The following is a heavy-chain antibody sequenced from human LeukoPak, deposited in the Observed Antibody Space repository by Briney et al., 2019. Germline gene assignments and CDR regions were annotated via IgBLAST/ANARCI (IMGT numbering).Heavy chain of an antibody. J-gene: IGHJ4*02. CDR2: ISSSSRTI. V-gene: IGHV3-48*01. CDR3: ARDPTGYYTPRPDFDY. CDR1: GFTFSSYE. Sequence: GGSLRLSCAASGFTFSSYEMNWVRQAPGKGLEWVSYISSSSRTIYYADSVKGRFTISRDNAKNSLYLQMNSLRAEDTAVYYCARDPTGYYTPRPDFDYWGQGTLVTVSS. D-gene: IGHD3/OR15-3a*01.